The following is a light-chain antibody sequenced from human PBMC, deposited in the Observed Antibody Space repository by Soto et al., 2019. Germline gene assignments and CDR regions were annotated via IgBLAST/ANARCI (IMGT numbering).Light chain of an antibody. V-gene: IGKV4-1*01. Sequence: DIVMTQSPDSLAVSLGERATINCKSSQSLFYSSNSKNYLAWYQQKPGQPPKLLISWASTRESGVPDRFSGSGSGTDFTLTISSLQAEDVAVYYCQPYYDTLSNFGQGNKLEIK. J-gene: IGKJ2*01. CDR2: WAS. CDR3: QPYYDTLSN. CDR1: QSLFYSSNSKNY.